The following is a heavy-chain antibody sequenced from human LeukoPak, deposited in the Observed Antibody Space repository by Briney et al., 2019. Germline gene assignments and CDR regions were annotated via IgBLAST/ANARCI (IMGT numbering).Heavy chain of an antibody. D-gene: IGHD2-2*01. Sequence: PGGSLRLSCAASRYTFSDYGMHWVRQAPGKGLEWVAFIRYDGSNKYYAESVKGRFTISRDNSKNTLYLQMNSLRAEDTAVYYCAKEAGHQLPKYYYYYMDVWGKGTTVTVSS. V-gene: IGHV3-30*02. J-gene: IGHJ6*03. CDR1: RYTFSDYG. CDR2: IRYDGSNK. CDR3: AKEAGHQLPKYYYYYMDV.